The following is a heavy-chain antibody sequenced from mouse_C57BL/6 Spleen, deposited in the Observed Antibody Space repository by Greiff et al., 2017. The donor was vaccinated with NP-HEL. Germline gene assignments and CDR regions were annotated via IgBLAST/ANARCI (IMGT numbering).Heavy chain of an antibody. CDR1: GYTFTDYE. CDR2: IDPETGGT. J-gene: IGHJ1*03. CDR3: TRGRAYYSNYVDFDV. D-gene: IGHD2-5*01. Sequence: VKLQESGAELVRPGASVTLSCKASGYTFTDYEMHWVKQTPVHGLEWIGAIDPETGGTAYNQKFKGKAILTADKSSSTAYMELRSLTSEDSAVYYCTRGRAYYSNYVDFDVWGTGTTVTVSS. V-gene: IGHV1-15*01.